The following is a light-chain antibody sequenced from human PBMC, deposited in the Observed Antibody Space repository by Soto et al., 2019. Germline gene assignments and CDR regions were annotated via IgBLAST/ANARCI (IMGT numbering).Light chain of an antibody. CDR2: GVS. CDR3: QQRSNWPPYT. J-gene: IGKJ2*01. Sequence: EVVMTQSPGTLSLSPGERATLYCRSSQTVNSNFLAWYQQKPGQAPRLLIYGVSNRATGIPDRFSGSGSGTDITLTISSLEPEDFGVYYCQQRSNWPPYTFGQGTKVDIK. CDR1: QTVNSNF. V-gene: IGKV3D-20*02.